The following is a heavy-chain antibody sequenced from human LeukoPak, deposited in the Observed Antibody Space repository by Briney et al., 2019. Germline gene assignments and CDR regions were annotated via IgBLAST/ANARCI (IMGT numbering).Heavy chain of an antibody. D-gene: IGHD2-21*02. V-gene: IGHV3-30*02. CDR3: AKVKTDILIPDS. CDR2: IRFDGSNT. J-gene: IGHJ4*02. CDR1: GFTFRLFG. Sequence: GGSLRLSCVASGFTFRLFGMHWVRQAPGKGLEWVSFIRFDGSNTYHADSVKGRFTISRDNSKDTLYLQMNSLTSADTAVYYCAKVKTDILIPDSWGQGTLVTVSS.